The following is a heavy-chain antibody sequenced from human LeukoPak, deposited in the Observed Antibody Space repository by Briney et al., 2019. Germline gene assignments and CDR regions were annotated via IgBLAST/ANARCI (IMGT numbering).Heavy chain of an antibody. D-gene: IGHD3-10*01. Sequence: GGSLRLSCAASGFTFSSSAMSWVRQAPGKGLEWVSAISNNGGYTYYADSVQGRFTISRDNSKNTLYLQMNSLRAEDTAVYYCARDHSSLMVRGVIGYWGQGTLVTVSS. CDR2: ISNNGGYT. V-gene: IGHV3-23*01. CDR1: GFTFSSSA. CDR3: ARDHSSLMVRGVIGY. J-gene: IGHJ4*02.